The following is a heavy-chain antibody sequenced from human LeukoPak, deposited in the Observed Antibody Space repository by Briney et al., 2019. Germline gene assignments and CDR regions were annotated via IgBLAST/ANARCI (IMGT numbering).Heavy chain of an antibody. V-gene: IGHV3-53*01. CDR3: VSHSDSLTSYSFDY. Sequence: PGGSLRLSCAASGFTVSTNHMSWVRQAPGKGLEWVSIIHSGGNTFYADSVKGRFTISSDNSKNTMSRQMNSLRAEDTAVYYCVSHSDSLTSYSFDYWGQGTLVTVSS. D-gene: IGHD3-9*01. CDR1: GFTVSTNH. CDR2: IHSGGNT. J-gene: IGHJ4*02.